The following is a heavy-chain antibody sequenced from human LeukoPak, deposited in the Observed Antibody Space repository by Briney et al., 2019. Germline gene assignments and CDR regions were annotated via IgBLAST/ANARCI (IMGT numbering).Heavy chain of an antibody. Sequence: GGSLRLSCAASGFTFSSYDMHWVRQATGKGLEWVSAISGSGGSTYYADSVKGRFTISRDNSKNTLYLQMSSLRAEDTAVYYCAKDGAYCGGDCFTGIDYYYYMDVWGKGTTVTVSS. J-gene: IGHJ6*03. CDR1: GFTFSSYD. CDR3: AKDGAYCGGDCFTGIDYYYYMDV. V-gene: IGHV3-23*01. D-gene: IGHD2-21*01. CDR2: ISGSGGST.